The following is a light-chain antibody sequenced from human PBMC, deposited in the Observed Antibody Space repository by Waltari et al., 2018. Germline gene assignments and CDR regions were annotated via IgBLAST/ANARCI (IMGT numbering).Light chain of an antibody. Sequence: EIVMTQSPGTLSVSPGERATLSCRASQSINRNLAWYQQKSGQAPRLLIYGTSTRATGIPARISGSGSGTEFTLTISSLQSEDFAVYYCQQYNDWPDTFGQGTRLEIK. CDR1: QSINRN. CDR3: QQYNDWPDT. CDR2: GTS. J-gene: IGKJ5*01. V-gene: IGKV3-15*01.